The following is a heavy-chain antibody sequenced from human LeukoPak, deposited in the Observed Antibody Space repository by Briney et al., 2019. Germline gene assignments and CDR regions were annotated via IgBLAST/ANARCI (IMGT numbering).Heavy chain of an antibody. CDR3: ASDSRGYLLLWDNEYFQH. CDR2: IIPIFGTA. J-gene: IGHJ1*01. V-gene: IGHV1-69*05. CDR1: GGTFSSYA. Sequence: SVKVSCKASGGTFSSYAISWVRQAPGQGLEWMGGIIPIFGTANYAQKFQGRVTITTDESTSTAYMELSSLRSEDTAVYYCASDSRGYLLLWDNEYFQHWGQGTLVTVSS. D-gene: IGHD2-2*01.